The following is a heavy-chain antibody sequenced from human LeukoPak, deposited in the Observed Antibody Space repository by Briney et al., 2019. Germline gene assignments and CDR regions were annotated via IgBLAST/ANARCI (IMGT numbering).Heavy chain of an antibody. CDR3: ARGLDGTTDY. J-gene: IGHJ4*02. CDR2: IYYSGST. D-gene: IGHD1-7*01. Sequence: SETLSLXCTVSGGSISSYYWSRIRQTPGKGLEWIGYIYYSGSTNYNPSLKSRVTISVDTSKNQFSLKLSSVTAADTAVYYCARGLDGTTDYWGQGTLVTVSS. V-gene: IGHV4-59*01. CDR1: GGSISSYY.